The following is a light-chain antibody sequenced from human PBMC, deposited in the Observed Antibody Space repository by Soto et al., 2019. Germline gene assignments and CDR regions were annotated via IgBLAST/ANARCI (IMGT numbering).Light chain of an antibody. CDR3: QPSGSLRIT. V-gene: IGKV3-20*01. CDR1: QSVRFRY. Sequence: EVVLTQSPGTLSLSPGERATLSCRASQSVRFRYLAWYQQRPGQAPRLLIYDASTRANGIPDRFSGSGSGTDFTLTISRLAPEDFAVYYWQPSGSLRITFGTGTRLDIK. J-gene: IGKJ5*01. CDR2: DAS.